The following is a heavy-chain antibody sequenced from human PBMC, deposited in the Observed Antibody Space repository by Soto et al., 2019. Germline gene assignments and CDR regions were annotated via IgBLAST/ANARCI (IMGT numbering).Heavy chain of an antibody. CDR3: ASEVGAHSSGYYYVRRYGMDV. J-gene: IGHJ6*02. CDR2: INHSGST. CDR1: GGSFSGYY. D-gene: IGHD3-22*01. Sequence: PSETLSLTCAVYGGSFSGYYWSWIRQPPGKGLEWIGEINHSGSTNYNPSLKSRVTISVDTSKNQFSLKLSSVTAADTAVYYCASEVGAHSSGYYYVRRYGMDVWGQGTTVTVCS. V-gene: IGHV4-34*01.